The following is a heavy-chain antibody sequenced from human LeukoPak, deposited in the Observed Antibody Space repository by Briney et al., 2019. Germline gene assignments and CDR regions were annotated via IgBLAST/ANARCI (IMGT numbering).Heavy chain of an antibody. V-gene: IGHV3-30-3*02. CDR2: ISYDGSNK. J-gene: IGHJ5*02. Sequence: GGSLRLSCAASGFTFSSYAMHWVRQAPGKGLEWVAVISYDGSNKCYADSVKGRFTIARDNSRNTVSLQMSSLRPEDTAIYYCAKDVQGYNYDLYFYDHWGQGTLVTVSS. CDR3: AKDVQGYNYDLYFYDH. D-gene: IGHD3-16*01. CDR1: GFTFSSYA.